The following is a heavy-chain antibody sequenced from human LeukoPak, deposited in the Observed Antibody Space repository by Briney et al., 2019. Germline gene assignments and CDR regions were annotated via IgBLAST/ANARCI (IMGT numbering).Heavy chain of an antibody. CDR2: IYSGGST. V-gene: IGHV3-53*01. J-gene: IGHJ4*02. CDR3: AKETPIVGANPLDC. Sequence: GGSLRLSCAASGFTVSSNYMSWVRQAPGKGPEWVSVIYSGGSTYYADSVKGRFTTSRDNSKNTLYLQMNSLRAEDTAVYYCAKETPIVGANPLDCWGQGTLVTVSS. D-gene: IGHD1-26*01. CDR1: GFTVSSNY.